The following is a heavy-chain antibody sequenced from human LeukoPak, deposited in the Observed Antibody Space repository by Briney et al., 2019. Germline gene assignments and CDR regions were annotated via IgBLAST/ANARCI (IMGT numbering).Heavy chain of an antibody. CDR1: GFTFSSYW. V-gene: IGHV3-74*01. D-gene: IGHD5-18*01. CDR3: AREGGYSYADY. Sequence: GGSLRLSCAASGFTFSSYWMHWVRQAPGKGLVWVSRINSDGSSTSYADSVKGRFTISRDNAKNTLYLQMNSLRAEDTAVYYCAREGGYSYADYWGQGTLVTVSS. CDR2: INSDGSST. J-gene: IGHJ4*02.